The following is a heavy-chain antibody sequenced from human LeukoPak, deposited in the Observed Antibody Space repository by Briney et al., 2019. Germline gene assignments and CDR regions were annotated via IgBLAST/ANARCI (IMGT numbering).Heavy chain of an antibody. CDR2: INPKSGGT. D-gene: IGHD6-13*01. Sequence: GAWVKVSRKASGYTFTRHYMHGVRQAPGQRLEWMGWINPKSGGTNYAQKFQDRVTMTRDTPISTAYMEVSRLRSDDTAVYYCARDSIAAAGTDPFYYYYYGMDVWGQGTTVTVSS. J-gene: IGHJ6*02. CDR3: ARDSIAAAGTDPFYYYYYGMDV. CDR1: GYTFTRHY. V-gene: IGHV1-2*02.